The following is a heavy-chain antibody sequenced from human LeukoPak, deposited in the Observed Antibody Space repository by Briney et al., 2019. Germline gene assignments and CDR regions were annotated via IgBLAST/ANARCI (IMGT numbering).Heavy chain of an antibody. V-gene: IGHV3-21*01. CDR2: ISSSSSYI. D-gene: IGHD2-2*01. J-gene: IGHJ6*03. CDR1: GFTFSSYS. Sequence: GGSLRLSCAASGFTFSSYSMNWVRQAPGKGLEWVSSISSSSSYIYYADSVKGRFTISRDNAKNSLYLQMNSLRAEDTAVYYCARDVFSCSSTSCYAPVYYYYYYYMDVWGKGTTVTVSS. CDR3: ARDVFSCSSTSCYAPVYYYYYYYMDV.